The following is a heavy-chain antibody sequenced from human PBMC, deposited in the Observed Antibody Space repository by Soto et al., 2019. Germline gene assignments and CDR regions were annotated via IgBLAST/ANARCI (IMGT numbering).Heavy chain of an antibody. Sequence: QVLLQESGPGLVKPSETLSLTCTVSGGSLSSGTYYWSWIRQPPGKGLEWIGYIYYSGSTNYNPSLKSRVTISEDTSKNQFSLKVSSVTAADTAVYYCARYLTAVAYWYFDLWGRGTLVTVSS. D-gene: IGHD5-18*01. CDR1: GGSLSSGTYY. J-gene: IGHJ2*01. CDR2: IYYSGST. V-gene: IGHV4-61*01. CDR3: ARYLTAVAYWYFDL.